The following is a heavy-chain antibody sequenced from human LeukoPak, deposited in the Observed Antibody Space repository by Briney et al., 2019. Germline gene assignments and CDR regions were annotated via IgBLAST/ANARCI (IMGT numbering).Heavy chain of an antibody. CDR3: AKFEKGGGGDIVVVPADY. Sequence: PGGSLRLSCAASGFTFSSYAMSWVRQAPGKGLEWVSAISGSGGSTYYADSVKGRFTISRDNSKNTLYPQMNSLRAEDTAVYYCAKFEKGGGGDIVVVPADYWGQGTLVTVSS. CDR2: ISGSGGST. D-gene: IGHD2-2*01. V-gene: IGHV3-23*01. CDR1: GFTFSSYA. J-gene: IGHJ4*02.